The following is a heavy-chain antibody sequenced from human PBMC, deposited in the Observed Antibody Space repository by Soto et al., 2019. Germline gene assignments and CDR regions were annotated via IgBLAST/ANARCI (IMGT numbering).Heavy chain of an antibody. CDR2: ISGSGGST. CDR3: AKGIAVAGIRFYYYYGMDV. D-gene: IGHD6-19*01. Sequence: GGSLRLSCAASGFTFSSYAMSWVRQAPGKGLEWVSAISGSGGSTYYADSVKGGLTISRDNSKNTLYLQMNSLRAEDTAVYYCAKGIAVAGIRFYYYYGMDVWGQGTTVTVSS. V-gene: IGHV3-23*01. J-gene: IGHJ6*02. CDR1: GFTFSSYA.